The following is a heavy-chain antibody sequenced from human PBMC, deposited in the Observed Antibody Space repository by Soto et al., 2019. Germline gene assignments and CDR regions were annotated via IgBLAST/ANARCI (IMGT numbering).Heavy chain of an antibody. CDR2: TYYRSKWYS. J-gene: IGHJ4*02. CDR1: GDSVSNNTAA. CDR3: ARIVGGSSDY. V-gene: IGHV6-1*01. D-gene: IGHD2-15*01. Sequence: PSQTLSLTCAISGDSVSNNTAAWNWITQPPSRGLEWLGRTYYRSKWYSDYALSVKSRITINPDTSKSQFSLQLNSVTPEDAAMYYCARIVGGSSDYWGQGTVVRVSS.